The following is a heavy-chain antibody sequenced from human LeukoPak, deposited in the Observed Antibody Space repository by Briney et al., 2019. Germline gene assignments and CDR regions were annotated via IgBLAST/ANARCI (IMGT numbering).Heavy chain of an antibody. Sequence: GGSLRLSCAASGFTVSSNYMSWVRQAPGKGLEWVSVIYSGSSTYYADSVKGRFTIPRDNSKNTLYLQMNSLRAEDTAVYYCEGMVRGVIPFDYWGQGTLVTVSS. V-gene: IGHV3-66*01. J-gene: IGHJ4*02. CDR3: EGMVRGVIPFDY. CDR2: IYSGSST. D-gene: IGHD3-10*01. CDR1: GFTVSSNY.